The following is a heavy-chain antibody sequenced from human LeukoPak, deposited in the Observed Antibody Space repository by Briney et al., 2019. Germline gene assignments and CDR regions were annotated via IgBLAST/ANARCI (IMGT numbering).Heavy chain of an antibody. J-gene: IGHJ4*02. Sequence: ASVKVSCEASGYTFTSYGISWVRQAPGQGLEWMGWISAYNGNTKYAQRLQGRVTMTTDTSTTTAYVELRSLRSDDTAVYYCARDLLQYFDWLTMAGYWGQGTLVSVSS. D-gene: IGHD3-9*01. CDR2: ISAYNGNT. CDR3: ARDLLQYFDWLTMAGY. V-gene: IGHV1-18*01. CDR1: GYTFTSYG.